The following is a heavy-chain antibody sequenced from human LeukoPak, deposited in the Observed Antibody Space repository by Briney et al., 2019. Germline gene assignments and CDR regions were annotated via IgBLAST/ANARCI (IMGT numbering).Heavy chain of an antibody. CDR3: ARDGVRATGFDY. V-gene: IGHV3-66*02. J-gene: IGHJ4*02. CDR1: GFTVSSNY. Sequence: GGSLRLSCAASGFTVSSNYMSWVRQAPGKGLEWVSVIYSGGSTYYADSVKGRFTISRDNSKNTLYLQMNSLRAEDTAVYCCARDGVRATGFDYWGQGTLVTVSS. CDR2: IYSGGST. D-gene: IGHD1-26*01.